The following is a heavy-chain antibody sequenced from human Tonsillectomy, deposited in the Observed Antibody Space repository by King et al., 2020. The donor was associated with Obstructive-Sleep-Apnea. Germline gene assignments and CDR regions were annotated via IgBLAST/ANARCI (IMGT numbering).Heavy chain of an antibody. CDR1: GYTFTSYA. D-gene: IGHD1-14*01. J-gene: IGHJ5*02. CDR2: INAGNGNT. CDR3: ARDRSTEGRWFDP. V-gene: IGHV1-3*01. Sequence: QLVQSGAEVKKPGASVKVSCKASGYTFTSYAMHWVRQAPGQRLEWMGWINAGNGNTKYSQKFQGRVTITRDTSASTAYMELSSLRSEDTAVYYCARDRSTEGRWFDPWGQGTLVTVSS.